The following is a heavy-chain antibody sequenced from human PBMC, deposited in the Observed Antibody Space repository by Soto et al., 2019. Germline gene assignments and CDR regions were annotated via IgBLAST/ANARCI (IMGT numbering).Heavy chain of an antibody. CDR1: GFTFWNYA. V-gene: IGHV3-23*01. CDR2: IGGSGDAT. D-gene: IGHD3-10*01. Sequence: EVQLLESGGGLVQPGGSLRLYCEASGFTFWNYAMSWVRQAPGKGLEWVSSIGGSGDATLYADSVRGRFTITRDNSKNTLSLQMNRLRAEDTAVYYCAKDLPSVGEILSSFDYWGHGTLVTVSS. CDR3: AKDLPSVGEILSSFDY. J-gene: IGHJ4*01.